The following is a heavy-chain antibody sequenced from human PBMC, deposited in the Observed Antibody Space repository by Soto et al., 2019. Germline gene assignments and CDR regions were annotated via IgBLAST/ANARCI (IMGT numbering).Heavy chain of an antibody. CDR3: ASSGSGSYFYYYGMDV. Sequence: PRGSLRQSFVESGFTYSSYSMICISQAPGKGLEWVSYISSSSSTIYYADSVKGRFTISRDNAKNSLYLQMNSLRDEDTAVYYCASSGSGSYFYYYGMDVWGQGTTVTVSS. V-gene: IGHV3-48*02. CDR2: ISSSSSTI. CDR1: GFTYSSYS. D-gene: IGHD3-10*01. J-gene: IGHJ6*02.